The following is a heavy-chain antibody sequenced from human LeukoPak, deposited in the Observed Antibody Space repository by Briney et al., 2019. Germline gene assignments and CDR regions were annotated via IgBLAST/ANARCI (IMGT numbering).Heavy chain of an antibody. V-gene: IGHV4-4*07. CDR1: GGSISSYY. Sequence: SETLYLTCTVSGGSISSYYWSWIRQPAGKGLEWIGRIYTSGSTNYNPSLKSRVTMSVDTSKNQFSLKLSSVTAADTAVYYCARVRPTAMVSLDAFDIWGQGTMVTVSS. D-gene: IGHD5-18*01. CDR2: IYTSGST. CDR3: ARVRPTAMVSLDAFDI. J-gene: IGHJ3*02.